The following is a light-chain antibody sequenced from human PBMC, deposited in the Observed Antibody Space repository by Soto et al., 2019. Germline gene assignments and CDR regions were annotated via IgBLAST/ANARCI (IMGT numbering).Light chain of an antibody. CDR1: QNINNW. J-gene: IGKJ2*01. Sequence: DIQMTQSPSTLSASIGDRVTITCRASQNINNWLAWYQQKAGKAPNLLIYTASNLESGVPSRFSGSGSGTEFTLTISSLQPDDFGTYYCQQYNSYSFYTFGQGTKLEIK. CDR2: TAS. V-gene: IGKV1-5*03. CDR3: QQYNSYSFYT.